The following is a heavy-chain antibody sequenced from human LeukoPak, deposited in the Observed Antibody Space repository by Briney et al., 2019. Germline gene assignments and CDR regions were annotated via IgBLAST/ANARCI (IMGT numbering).Heavy chain of an antibody. V-gene: IGHV3-23*01. CDR2: ISDGGVST. D-gene: IGHD5-24*01. CDR3: AKKMGTIRVYEY. Sequence: GGSLRLSCAASGFTFSNYAMSWVRQAPGKGLEWVSGISDGGVSTYHADSVMGRFTVSRDNSKNTLFLQMNSLRAEDAAVYYCAKKMGTIRVYEYCGQGALVTVSS. CDR1: GFTFSNYA. J-gene: IGHJ4*02.